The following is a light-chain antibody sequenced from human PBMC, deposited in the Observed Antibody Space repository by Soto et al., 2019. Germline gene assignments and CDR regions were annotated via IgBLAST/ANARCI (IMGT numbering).Light chain of an antibody. J-gene: IGKJ4*01. CDR3: QQSNNGPLT. Sequence: EIVLTQSPATLSLSPGERATLSCRASQSVDSYLAWYQQKPGQAPRLLIYDTSKRATGIPARFSGSGSGTDFTHTSSSREPEDFAVYYCQQSNNGPLTFGAGTKVEIK. V-gene: IGKV3-11*01. CDR1: QSVDSY. CDR2: DTS.